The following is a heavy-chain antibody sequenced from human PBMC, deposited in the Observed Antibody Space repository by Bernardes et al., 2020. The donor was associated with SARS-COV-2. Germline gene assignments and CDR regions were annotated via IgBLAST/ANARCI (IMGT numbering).Heavy chain of an antibody. CDR3: AREGRIAAAGARHYGMDV. Sequence: GGTLRLSCAASGFTVSSNYISWVRPAPGKGLEWVSAIYSGGSTFYADSVKGRFTISRDNSKNTLYLQMNSLRAEDTAVYYCAREGRIAAAGARHYGMDVWGQGTTVTVSS. J-gene: IGHJ6*02. CDR2: IYSGGST. D-gene: IGHD6-13*01. CDR1: GFTVSSNY. V-gene: IGHV3-66*02.